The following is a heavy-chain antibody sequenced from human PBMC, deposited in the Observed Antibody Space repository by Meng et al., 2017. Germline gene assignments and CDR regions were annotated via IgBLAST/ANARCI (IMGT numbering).Heavy chain of an antibody. V-gene: IGHV3-30*16. CDR1: GFIFSNYE. CDR2: ITKDGGRK. CDR3: ARDFDY. Sequence: QVQVVESGGAVVPPGRSLTLSWAASGFIFSNYEMHWVRQAPGKGLEWVACITKDGGRKYYLGSVRGRFTISRDNSKNTLYLEMNSLRSEDTALYYCARDFDYWGQGTLVTVSS. J-gene: IGHJ4*02.